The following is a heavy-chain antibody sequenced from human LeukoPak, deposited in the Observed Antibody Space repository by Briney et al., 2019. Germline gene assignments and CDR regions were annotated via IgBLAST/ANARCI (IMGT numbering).Heavy chain of an antibody. CDR3: ARGIQLWLYYFDF. V-gene: IGHV4-59*01. J-gene: IGHJ4*02. CDR1: GGSISGYY. CDR2: IHYSGST. D-gene: IGHD5-18*01. Sequence: PSETLSLTCTVSGGSISGYYWSWIRQPPGKGLEWIGYIHYSGSTNYNPSLKSRVTISVDTSKNQFSLKLNSVTAADTAVYYCARGIQLWLYYFDFWGQGNLVTVSS.